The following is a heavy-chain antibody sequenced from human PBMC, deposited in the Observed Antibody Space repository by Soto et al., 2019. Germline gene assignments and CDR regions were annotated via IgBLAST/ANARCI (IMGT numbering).Heavy chain of an antibody. CDR2: INAGNGNT. Sequence: ASVKVSCKASGYTFTSYAMHWVRQAPGQRLEWMGWINAGNGNTKYSQKFQGRVTITRDTSASTAYIELSSLRSEDTAVYYCVRVRVYYDFWSGVTYPSSLDYWGQGTLVTVSS. J-gene: IGHJ4*02. V-gene: IGHV1-3*01. D-gene: IGHD3-3*01. CDR3: VRVRVYYDFWSGVTYPSSLDY. CDR1: GYTFTSYA.